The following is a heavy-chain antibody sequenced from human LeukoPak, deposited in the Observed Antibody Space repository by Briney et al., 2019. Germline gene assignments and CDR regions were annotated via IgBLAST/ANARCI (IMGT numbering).Heavy chain of an antibody. J-gene: IGHJ4*02. Sequence: PGGSLRLSCAAPGFTFSSYAMSWVRQAPGKGLEWVSAISGSGGSTYYADSVKGRFTISRDNSKNTLYLQMNSLRAEDTAVYYCAKEERYYYDGSGYYYTYWGQGTLVTVSS. CDR2: ISGSGGST. V-gene: IGHV3-23*01. D-gene: IGHD3-22*01. CDR1: GFTFSSYA. CDR3: AKEERYYYDGSGYYYTY.